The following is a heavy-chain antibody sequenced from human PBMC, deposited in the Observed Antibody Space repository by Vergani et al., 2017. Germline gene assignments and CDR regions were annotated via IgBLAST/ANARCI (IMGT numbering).Heavy chain of an antibody. V-gene: IGHV1-69*01. Sequence: QVQLVQSGAEVKKPGSSVKVSCKASGGTFSSYAISWVRQAPGQGLEWMGGIIPIFGTANYAQKFQGRVTITADESTSTAYMELSSLRSEDTAVYYCARDQYFSGGSCYSDYYYGMDVWGQGTTVTVSS. J-gene: IGHJ6*02. D-gene: IGHD2-15*01. CDR1: GGTFSSYA. CDR3: ARDQYFSGGSCYSDYYYGMDV. CDR2: IIPIFGTA.